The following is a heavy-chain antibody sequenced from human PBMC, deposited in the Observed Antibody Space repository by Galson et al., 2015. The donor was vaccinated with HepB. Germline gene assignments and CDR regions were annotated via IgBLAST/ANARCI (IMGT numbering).Heavy chain of an antibody. V-gene: IGHV1-69*04. J-gene: IGHJ6*03. D-gene: IGHD3-10*01. CDR1: GDTLSNYA. Sequence: SVKVSCKVSGDTLSNYAISWVRQAPGQGLEWMGRFIPILAIANYAHKIQGRLTITVDKSTSTAYMDLSSLRSEDTAVYYCAREFGESFYYYYYMDVWGKGTTVTVSS. CDR2: FIPILAIA. CDR3: AREFGESFYYYYYMDV.